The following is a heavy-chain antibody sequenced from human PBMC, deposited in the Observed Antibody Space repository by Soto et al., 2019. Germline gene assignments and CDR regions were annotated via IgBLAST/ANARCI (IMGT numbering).Heavy chain of an antibody. V-gene: IGHV1-69*01. D-gene: IGHD3-10*01. J-gene: IGHJ5*02. CDR3: ARDGSGSYYNVGWYDP. CDR2: VIPIFGTA. CDR1: GCTFSSYA. Sequence: SVKVSCKASGCTFSSYAISWVRQAPGQGLEWMGGVIPIFGTANYAQKLQGRVTSTAKESTSTAYMELSSLGSEDTAVYYCARDGSGSYYNVGWYDPWGQGTLVTVSS.